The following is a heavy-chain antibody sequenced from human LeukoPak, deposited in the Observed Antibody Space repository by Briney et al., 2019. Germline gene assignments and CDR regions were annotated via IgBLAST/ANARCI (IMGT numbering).Heavy chain of an antibody. V-gene: IGHV3-7*01. D-gene: IGHD2-15*01. CDR1: GFTFTSYA. Sequence: PGGSLRLSCVASGFTFTSYAMSWVRQAPGKGLEWVASIKIDGSEKYYVDSVKGRFTISRDNAKNSLFLQMSSLRAEDTAVYYCTRNGRSLDYWGQGTLVTVSS. J-gene: IGHJ4*02. CDR2: IKIDGSEK. CDR3: TRNGRSLDY.